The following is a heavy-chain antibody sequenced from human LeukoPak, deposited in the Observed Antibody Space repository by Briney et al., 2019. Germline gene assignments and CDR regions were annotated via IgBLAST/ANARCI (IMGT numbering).Heavy chain of an antibody. CDR3: ARKSATDYYETDY. CDR2: IHHGGST. V-gene: IGHV4-4*02. J-gene: IGHJ4*02. D-gene: IGHD3-9*01. Sequence: SETLSLTCAVSGDSINNNIWWTWVRQPPGKGLEWIGEIHHGGSTNYKPSLKSRVTISVDKSTNQFSLKLTSVTAADTAIYYCARKSATDYYETDYWGQGALVTVSS. CDR1: GDSINNNIW.